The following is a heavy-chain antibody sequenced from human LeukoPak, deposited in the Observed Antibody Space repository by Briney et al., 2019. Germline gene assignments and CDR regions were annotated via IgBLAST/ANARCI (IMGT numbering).Heavy chain of an antibody. CDR2: IIPIFGTA. Sequence: ASVKVSCKASGGTFSSYAISWVRQAPGQGLEWTGGIIPIFGTANYAQKFQGRVTITTDESTSTAYMELSSLRSEDTAVYYCAREAIAAAGTWFDPWGQGTLVTVSS. CDR1: GGTFSSYA. D-gene: IGHD6-13*01. CDR3: AREAIAAAGTWFDP. V-gene: IGHV1-69*05. J-gene: IGHJ5*02.